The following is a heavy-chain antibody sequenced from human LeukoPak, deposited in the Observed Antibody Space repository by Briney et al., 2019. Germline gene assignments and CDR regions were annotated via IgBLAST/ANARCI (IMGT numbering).Heavy chain of an antibody. CDR3: ATLGEYYDSSGYYYN. CDR1: GGSFSGYY. Sequence: SETLSLTCAVYGGSFSGYYWSWIRQPPGKGLEWIGEINHSGSTYYNPSLKSRVAISVDSSKNQFSLKLTSVTAADTAVYYCATLGEYYDSSGYYYNWGQGTLVTVSS. J-gene: IGHJ4*02. D-gene: IGHD3-22*01. CDR2: INHSGST. V-gene: IGHV4-34*01.